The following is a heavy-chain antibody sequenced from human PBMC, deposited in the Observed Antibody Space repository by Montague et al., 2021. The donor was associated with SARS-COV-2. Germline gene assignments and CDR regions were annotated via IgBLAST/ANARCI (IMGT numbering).Heavy chain of an antibody. CDR1: DVSFSGYY. CDR2: INHSGRT. CDR3: TRGPVFSNSWYSLPTLDQRPSWYFDL. J-gene: IGHJ2*01. V-gene: IGHV4-34*01. Sequence: SETLSLTCAVYDVSFSGYYWSWIRQAPGKGLEWIGKINHSGRTXXXPSXXXRVTISVDTSTNQFSLNLNSVTAADTAVYYCTRGPVFSNSWYSLPTLDQRPSWYFDLWGRGTLVIVSS. D-gene: IGHD6-13*01.